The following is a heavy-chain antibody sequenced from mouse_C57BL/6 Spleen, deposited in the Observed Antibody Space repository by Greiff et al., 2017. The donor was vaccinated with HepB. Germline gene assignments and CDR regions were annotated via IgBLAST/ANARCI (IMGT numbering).Heavy chain of an antibody. J-gene: IGHJ4*01. V-gene: IGHV1-82*01. CDR2: IYPGDGDT. CDR3: ARRVPITTVVANYAMDY. Sequence: QVQLQQSGPELVKPGASVKISCKASGYAFSSSWMNWVKQRPGKGLEWIGRIYPGDGDTNYNGKFKGKATLTADKSSSTAYMQLSSLTSEDSAVYFCARRVPITTVVANYAMDYWGQGTSVTVSS. D-gene: IGHD1-1*01. CDR1: GYAFSSSW.